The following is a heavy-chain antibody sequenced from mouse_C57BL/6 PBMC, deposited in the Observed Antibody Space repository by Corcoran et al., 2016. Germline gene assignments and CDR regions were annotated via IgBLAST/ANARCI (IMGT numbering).Heavy chain of an antibody. CDR1: GYTFTTYG. CDR3: ARDSNWYFDV. V-gene: IGHV9-3*01. D-gene: IGHD2-5*01. Sequence: QIQVVQSGPELKKPGETVKVSCKASGYTFTTYGMSWMKQAPGKGLKWMGWMNIYSGVPTYADDFKGRFALSLETSASTAYLEINNLKSEDTATYFCARDSNWYFDVWGIGTTVTVSS. J-gene: IGHJ1*03. CDR2: MNIYSGVP.